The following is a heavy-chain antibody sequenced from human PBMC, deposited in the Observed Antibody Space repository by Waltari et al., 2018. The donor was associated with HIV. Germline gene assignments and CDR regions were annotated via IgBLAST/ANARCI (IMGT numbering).Heavy chain of an antibody. V-gene: IGHV5-51*07. CDR3: ARGLYYDSSGLYYFDY. CDR1: AYRLTSYW. J-gene: IGHJ4*02. Sequence: EVQLVRSGAEVKKHGEYLTFSCKGSAYRLTSYWNGWVQRRPGTGLEWMGIIFPGDSDTRYSPSFQGQVTISADKSISTAYLQWSSLKASDTAMYYCARGLYYDSSGLYYFDYWGQGTLVTVSS. CDR2: IFPGDSDT. D-gene: IGHD3-22*01.